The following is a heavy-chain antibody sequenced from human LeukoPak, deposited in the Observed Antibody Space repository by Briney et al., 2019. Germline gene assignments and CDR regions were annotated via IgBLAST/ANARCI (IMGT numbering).Heavy chain of an antibody. D-gene: IGHD5-18*01. V-gene: IGHV4-59*08. Sequence: SETLSLTCTVSGGSISSYYWSWIRQPPGKGLEWIGYIYYSGSTNYNPSLKSRVTTSIDTSKNQFSLKLSSVTAADTAVYYCASLVDTAMSYWGQGTLVTVSS. CDR2: IYYSGST. CDR1: GGSISSYY. J-gene: IGHJ4*02. CDR3: ASLVDTAMSY.